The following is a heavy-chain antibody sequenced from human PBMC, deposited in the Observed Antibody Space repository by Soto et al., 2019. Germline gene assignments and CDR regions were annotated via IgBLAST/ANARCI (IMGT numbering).Heavy chain of an antibody. CDR2: IIPIFGTA. Sequence: QVQLVQSGAEVKKPGSSVKVSCKASGGTFSSYAISWVRQAPGQGLEWMGGIIPIFGTANYAQKLQGRVTSTAGESTSQAYMELSSVRSEDTAVYYCARVIVVVPAAMQMLDYYYYYGMDVWGQGTTVNVSS. J-gene: IGHJ6*02. V-gene: IGHV1-69*19. CDR1: GGTFSSYA. D-gene: IGHD2-2*01. CDR3: ARVIVVVPAAMQMLDYYYYYGMDV.